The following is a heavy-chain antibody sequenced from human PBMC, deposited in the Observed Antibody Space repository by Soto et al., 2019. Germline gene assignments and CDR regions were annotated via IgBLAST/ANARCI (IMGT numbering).Heavy chain of an antibody. J-gene: IGHJ4*02. CDR1: GGTFSSYA. CDR2: IIPIFGTA. D-gene: IGHD4-17*01. V-gene: IGHV1-69*13. Sequence: ASVKVSCKASGGTFSSYAISWVRQAPGQGLEWMGGIIPIFGTANYAQKFQGRVTITADESTSTAYMELSSLRSEDTAVYYCALAGDYGDLRPYDYWGQGTLVTVSS. CDR3: ALAGDYGDLRPYDY.